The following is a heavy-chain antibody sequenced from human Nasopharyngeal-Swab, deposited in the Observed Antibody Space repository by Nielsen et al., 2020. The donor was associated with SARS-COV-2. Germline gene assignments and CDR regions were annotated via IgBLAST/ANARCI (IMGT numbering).Heavy chain of an antibody. V-gene: IGHV4-39*07. J-gene: IGHJ2*01. CDR1: GGSISSSSYY. D-gene: IGHD6-13*01. CDR3: ARDRQQQLVLGYFDL. Sequence: GSLRLSCTVSGGSISSSSYYWGWIRQPPGKGLEWIGSIYYSGSTYYNPSPKSRVTISVDTSKNQFSLKLSSVTAADTAVYYCARDRQQQLVLGYFDLWGRGTLVTVSS. CDR2: IYYSGST.